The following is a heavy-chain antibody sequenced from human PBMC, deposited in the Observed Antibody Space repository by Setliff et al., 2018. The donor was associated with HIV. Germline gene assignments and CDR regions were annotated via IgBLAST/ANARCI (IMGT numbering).Heavy chain of an antibody. CDR3: ASRPLKMDTAMVLAY. Sequence: GASVKVSCKVSGYTFISYDINWVRQATGQGLKWMGWMNPNSGNTGYAQKFQGRVTMTRNTSISTAYMELSSLRSEDTAVYYCASRPLKMDTAMVLAYWGQGTLVTVSS. CDR1: GYTFISYD. CDR2: MNPNSGNT. V-gene: IGHV1-8*02. D-gene: IGHD5-18*01. J-gene: IGHJ4*02.